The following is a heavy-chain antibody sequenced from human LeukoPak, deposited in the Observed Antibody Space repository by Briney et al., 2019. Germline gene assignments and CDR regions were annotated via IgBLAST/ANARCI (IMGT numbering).Heavy chain of an antibody. D-gene: IGHD4-17*01. CDR2: IYYSGST. CDR1: GGSISSYY. J-gene: IGHJ4*02. V-gene: IGHV4-59*08. Sequence: SETLSLTCTVSGGSISSYYWSWIRQPPGKGLEWIGYIYYSGSTNYNPSPKSRVTISVDTSKNQFSLKLSSVTAADTAVYYCARHTGVGYGDPGPFGYWGQGTLVTVSS. CDR3: ARHTGVGYGDPGPFGY.